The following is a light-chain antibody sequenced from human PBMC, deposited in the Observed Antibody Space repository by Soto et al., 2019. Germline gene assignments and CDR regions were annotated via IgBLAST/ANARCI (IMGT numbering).Light chain of an antibody. J-gene: IGKJ2*01. CDR1: QSVSGD. Sequence: EIVMTQSPATLSVSPGERATLSCRASQSVSGDLAWYQQKPGQAPRLLIYGASTTATGIPARFSGSGSGTEFTLTISSLQSEYFAVYYCQQYNNWPPYTFGQGTKLEIK. CDR2: GAS. V-gene: IGKV3-15*01. CDR3: QQYNNWPPYT.